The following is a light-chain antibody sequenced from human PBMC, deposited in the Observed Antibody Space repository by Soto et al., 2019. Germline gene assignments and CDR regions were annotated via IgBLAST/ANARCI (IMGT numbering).Light chain of an antibody. CDR2: GAS. V-gene: IGKV3-20*01. CDR3: QQYGISLWT. J-gene: IGKJ1*01. Sequence: DIVLTQSPGTLSLSPGERATLSCRASQSVSSSYLAWYQQKPGQAPRLLIYGASNRATGVPDRFSGSGSGTDFTLTISRLEPEDFAVYYCQQYGISLWTFGQGTKVEIK. CDR1: QSVSSSY.